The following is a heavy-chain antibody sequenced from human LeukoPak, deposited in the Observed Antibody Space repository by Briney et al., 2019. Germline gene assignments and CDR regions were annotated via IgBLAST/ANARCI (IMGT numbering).Heavy chain of an antibody. CDR3: AREIYGDYLGSDY. Sequence: ASVKVSCTASGYTFTGYYMHWVRQAPGQGLEWMGWINPNSGGTNYAQKFQGRVTMTRDTSISTAYMELSRLRSDDTAVYYCAREIYGDYLGSDYWGQGTLVTVSS. V-gene: IGHV1-2*02. D-gene: IGHD4-17*01. CDR2: INPNSGGT. J-gene: IGHJ4*02. CDR1: GYTFTGYY.